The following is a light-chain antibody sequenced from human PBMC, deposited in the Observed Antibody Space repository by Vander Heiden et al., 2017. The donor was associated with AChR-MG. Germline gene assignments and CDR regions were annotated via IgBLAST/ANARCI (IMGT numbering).Light chain of an antibody. Sequence: QSALTQPASVSGSPGQSITISCTGTNRDIGDYNYVSWYQQNPGEAPKLSSLEVNKRPSGMSNRVSGSKSGTTESLTISGLQAEDEGYYVCSSYTRKRTRMFGGGTKLTVL. CDR1: NRDIGDYNY. CDR3: SSYTRKRTRM. J-gene: IGLJ3*02. CDR2: EVN. V-gene: IGLV2-14*01.